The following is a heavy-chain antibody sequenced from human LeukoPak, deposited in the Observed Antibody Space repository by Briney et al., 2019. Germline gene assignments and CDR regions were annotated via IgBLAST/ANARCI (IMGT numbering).Heavy chain of an antibody. CDR3: ARGQYYYDTSGYYADY. Sequence: GGSLRLSCAGSGLTFSIYAMHWVRQPPGKGLDWVAVISYDGSNKYYADSVKGRFTISRDNSKNTLYLQMNSLRAEDTAVYYCARGQYYYDTSGYYADYWGQGTLVTVSS. D-gene: IGHD3-22*01. CDR1: GLTFSIYA. CDR2: ISYDGSNK. J-gene: IGHJ4*02. V-gene: IGHV3-30-3*01.